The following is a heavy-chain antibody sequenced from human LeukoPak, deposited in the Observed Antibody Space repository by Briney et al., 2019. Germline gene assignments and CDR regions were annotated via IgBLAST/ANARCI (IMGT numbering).Heavy chain of an antibody. CDR1: GGSFSNYY. Sequence: PSETLSLTCAVYGGSFSNYYWSWIRQPPGKGLEWIGEINHSGGTNYNPSLKSRVTISIDTSKNQFSLKLSSVTAADTALYYCARGLEYDFWSGNYSDAFDIWDQGTMVTVCS. CDR2: INHSGGT. D-gene: IGHD3-3*01. J-gene: IGHJ3*02. V-gene: IGHV4-34*01. CDR3: ARGLEYDFWSGNYSDAFDI.